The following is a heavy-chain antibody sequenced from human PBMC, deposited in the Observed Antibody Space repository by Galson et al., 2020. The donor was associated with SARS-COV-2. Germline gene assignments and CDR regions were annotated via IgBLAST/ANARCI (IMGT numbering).Heavy chain of an antibody. CDR2: ISYDGSNK. CDR1: GFTFSSYA. Sequence: GRSLRLPCAASGFTFSSYAMHWVRQAPGKGLEWVAVISYDGSNKYYADSVKGRFTISRDKSKNTLYLQMNSLRAEDTAVYYCARDQSTYYYDSSGYLDYWGQGTLVTVSS. CDR3: ARDQSTYYYDSSGYLDY. V-gene: IGHV3-30*04. D-gene: IGHD3-22*01. J-gene: IGHJ4*02.